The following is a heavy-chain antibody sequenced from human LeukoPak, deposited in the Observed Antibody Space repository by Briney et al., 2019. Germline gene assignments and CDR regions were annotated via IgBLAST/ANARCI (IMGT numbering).Heavy chain of an antibody. V-gene: IGHV4-61*08. CDR3: ARREKYEYYFDY. J-gene: IGHJ4*02. D-gene: IGHD3-3*01. Sequence: SETLSLTCTVSGGSISSGGYYWSWIRQPPGKGLEWIGYIYTGGSTNYNPSLKSRVTISVDTSKNQFSLKLSSVTAADTAVYYCARREKYEYYFDYWGQGTLVTVSS. CDR1: GGSISSGGYY. CDR2: IYTGGST.